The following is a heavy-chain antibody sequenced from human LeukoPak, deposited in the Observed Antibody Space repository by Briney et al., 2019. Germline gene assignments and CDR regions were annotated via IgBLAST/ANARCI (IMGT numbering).Heavy chain of an antibody. Sequence: GGSLRLSCAASGFTFRSYAMTWVRQAPGKGLECVSSISDSGGSAYYTDSVKGRFTISRDNSKNTLYLQMNSLRAEDTAVYYCARDDQVGAFDYWGQGTLVTVSS. CDR2: ISDSGGSA. J-gene: IGHJ4*02. V-gene: IGHV3-23*01. CDR1: GFTFRSYA. CDR3: ARDDQVGAFDY. D-gene: IGHD1-26*01.